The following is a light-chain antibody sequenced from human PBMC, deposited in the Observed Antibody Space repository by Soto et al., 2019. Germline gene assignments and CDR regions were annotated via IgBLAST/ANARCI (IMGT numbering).Light chain of an antibody. V-gene: IGKV3D-7*01. CDR1: QTVRNNY. CDR3: QQANSFPLT. Sequence: EIVLTQSPGTLSLSPGERATLFCRASQTVRNNYLAWYQQRPGQAPRLLIYGASTRATGIPARFSGSGSGTDFTLTISSLQPEDFATYYCQQANSFPLTFGGGTKVDIK. CDR2: GAS. J-gene: IGKJ4*01.